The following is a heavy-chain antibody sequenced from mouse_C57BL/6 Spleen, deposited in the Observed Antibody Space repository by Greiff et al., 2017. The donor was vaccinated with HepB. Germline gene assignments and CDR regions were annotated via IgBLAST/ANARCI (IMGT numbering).Heavy chain of an antibody. CDR2: IYPGDGDT. J-gene: IGHJ4*01. V-gene: IGHV1-82*01. CDR3: ARSSTPTEAMDY. Sequence: QVQLKESGPELVKPGASVKISCKASGYAFSSSWMNWVKQRPGKGLEWIGRIYPGDGDTNYNGKFKGKATLTADKSSSTAYMQLSSLTSEDSAVYFCARSSTPTEAMDYWGQGTSVTVSS. CDR1: GYAFSSSW. D-gene: IGHD4-1*02.